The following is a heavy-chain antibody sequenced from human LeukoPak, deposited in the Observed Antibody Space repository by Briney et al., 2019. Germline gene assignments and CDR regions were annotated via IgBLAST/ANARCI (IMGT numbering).Heavy chain of an antibody. V-gene: IGHV4-4*07. CDR1: GGSISSYY. CDR3: ARREGSGSPFQH. J-gene: IGHJ1*01. D-gene: IGHD2-15*01. Sequence: SETLSLTCTVSGGSISSYYWSWIRQPAGKGLEWIGLIYPSGSTNYNPSLKSRVTMSVDTSKNHFSLKLSSVTAADTAVFYCARREGSGSPFQHWGQGTLVTVSS. CDR2: IYPSGST.